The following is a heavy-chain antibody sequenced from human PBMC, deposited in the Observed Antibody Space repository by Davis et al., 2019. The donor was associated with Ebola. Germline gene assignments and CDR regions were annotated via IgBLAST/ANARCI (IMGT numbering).Heavy chain of an antibody. CDR1: GFTFSSYS. CDR2: ISSSSSYI. CDR3: ARGGSATAFEI. V-gene: IGHV3-21*01. Sequence: GGSLRLSCAASGFTFSSYSMNWVRQAPGKGLEWVSSISSSSSYIYYADSVKGRFTISRDNAKNSLYLQMNSLRAEDMAVYYCARGGSATAFEIWGQATMVTVSS. D-gene: IGHD2-2*01. J-gene: IGHJ3*02.